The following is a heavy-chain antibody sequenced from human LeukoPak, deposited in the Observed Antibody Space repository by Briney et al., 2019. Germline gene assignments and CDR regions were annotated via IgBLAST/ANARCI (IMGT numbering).Heavy chain of an antibody. Sequence: PGGSLRLSCAASGFTFSSYAMSWVRQAPGKGLEWVSAISGSGGSTYYADSVKGRFTISRDNSKNTLYLQINSLRAEDTAIYYCAKHLAYYHYGMDVWGQGTTVTVSS. J-gene: IGHJ6*02. CDR1: GFTFSSYA. CDR3: AKHLAYYHYGMDV. V-gene: IGHV3-23*01. CDR2: ISGSGGST.